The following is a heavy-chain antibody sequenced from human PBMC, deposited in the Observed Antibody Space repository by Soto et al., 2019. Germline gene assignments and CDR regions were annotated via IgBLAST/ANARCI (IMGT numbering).Heavy chain of an antibody. D-gene: IGHD6-19*01. J-gene: IGHJ4*02. CDR1: GGTFSSYA. V-gene: IGHV1-69*06. CDR3: ATSGSGWPLDY. CDR2: IIPIFGTA. Sequence: SVKVSCKASGGTFSSYAISWVRQAPGQGLEWMGGIIPIFGTANYAQKFQGRVTMTEDTSTDTAYMELSSLRSEDTAVYYCATSGSGWPLDYWGQGTLVTVSS.